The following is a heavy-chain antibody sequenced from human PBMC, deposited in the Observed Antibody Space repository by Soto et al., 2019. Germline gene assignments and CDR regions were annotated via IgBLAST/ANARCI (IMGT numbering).Heavy chain of an antibody. D-gene: IGHD2-8*01. CDR1: GFTVSNNY. CDR2: LYSDGST. Sequence: GGSLRLSCAASGFTVSNNYMNWVRQAPGKGLESVSVLYSDGSTHYADSVKGRFTISRDIPKNTLYLQMNSLRVEDTALYYCATAFCTDGSSCGFDCWGQGALVTVSS. CDR3: ATAFCTDGSSCGFDC. J-gene: IGHJ4*02. V-gene: IGHV3-53*01.